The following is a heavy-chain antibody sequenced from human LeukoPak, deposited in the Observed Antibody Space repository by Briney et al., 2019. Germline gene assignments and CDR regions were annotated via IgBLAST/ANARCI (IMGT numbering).Heavy chain of an antibody. CDR2: IYSGGST. CDR3: ARVSRGPHPYYYDSSGYMDY. Sequence: GGSLRPSCAASGFTVSSNYMSWVRQAPGKGLEWVSVIYSGGSTYYADSVKGRFTISRDNSKNTLYLQMNSLRAEDTAVYYCARVSRGPHPYYYDSSGYMDYWGQGTLVTVSS. CDR1: GFTVSSNY. V-gene: IGHV3-53*01. J-gene: IGHJ4*02. D-gene: IGHD3-22*01.